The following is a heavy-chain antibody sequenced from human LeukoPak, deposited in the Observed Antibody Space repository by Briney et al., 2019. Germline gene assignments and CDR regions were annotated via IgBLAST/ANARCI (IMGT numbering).Heavy chain of an antibody. Sequence: GGSLRLSCAASGFTVITNDMTWVRQAPGKGLEWVSVLYSDGNTKYADSVQGRFTISRDNSKNTLYLEMNSLSPDDTAVYYCVRGVEPLAANTLAYWGQGTLVTVSS. CDR1: GFTVITND. V-gene: IGHV3-53*01. CDR3: VRGVEPLAANTLAY. CDR2: LYSDGNT. D-gene: IGHD1-14*01. J-gene: IGHJ4*02.